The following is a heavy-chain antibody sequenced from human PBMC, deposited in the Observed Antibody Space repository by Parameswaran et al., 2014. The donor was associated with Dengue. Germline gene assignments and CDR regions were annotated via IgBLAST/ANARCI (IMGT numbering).Heavy chain of an antibody. J-gene: IGHJ3*02. V-gene: IGHV1-69*06. CDR3: ARADLGLRRVFGSTVTTMAFDI. Sequence: WVRQAPGQGLEWMGGIIPIFGTANYAQKFQGRVTITADKSTSTAYMELSSLRSEDTAVYYCARADLGLRRVFGSTVTTMAFDIWGQGTMVTVSS. CDR2: IIPIFGTA. D-gene: IGHD4-17*01.